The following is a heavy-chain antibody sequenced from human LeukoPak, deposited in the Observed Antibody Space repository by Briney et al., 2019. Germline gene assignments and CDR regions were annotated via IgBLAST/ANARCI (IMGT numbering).Heavy chain of an antibody. CDR1: GYTLTELS. CDR2: FYPEDGET. CDR3: ATAWGLGYCSSTSCYNAFDI. V-gene: IGHV1-24*01. D-gene: IGHD2-2*02. J-gene: IGHJ3*02. Sequence: ASVKVSCKVSGYTLTELSMHWVRQAPGKGLEWMGGFYPEDGETIYAQKFQGRVTMTEDTSTDTAYMELSSLRSEDTAVYYCATAWGLGYCSSTSCYNAFDIGGEGTMLTVSS.